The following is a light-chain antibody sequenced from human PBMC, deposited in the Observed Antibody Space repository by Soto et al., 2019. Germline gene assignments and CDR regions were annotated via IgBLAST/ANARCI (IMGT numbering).Light chain of an antibody. CDR1: SSNIGSNY. Sequence: QSVLTQPPSASGTPGQRVTISCSGSSSNIGSNYVYWYQQLPGTAPKLLIYRNNQRPSGVPDRFSGSKSGTSASLAISGLRSEDEADYYCAAWDDSLSGDVFGGGTKLTV. V-gene: IGLV1-47*01. J-gene: IGLJ2*01. CDR3: AAWDDSLSGDV. CDR2: RNN.